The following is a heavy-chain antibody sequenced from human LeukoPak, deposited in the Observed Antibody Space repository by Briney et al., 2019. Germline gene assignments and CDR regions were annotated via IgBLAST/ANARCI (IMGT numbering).Heavy chain of an antibody. CDR3: AKLDYGDYPYYFDY. J-gene: IGHJ4*02. Sequence: GGPLRLSRAASGFTFSSYAMSWVRQAPGKGLEWVSAISGSGGSTYYADSVKGRFTISRDNSKNTLYLQMNSLRAEDTAVYYCAKLDYGDYPYYFDYWGQGTLVTVSS. CDR1: GFTFSSYA. V-gene: IGHV3-23*01. D-gene: IGHD4-17*01. CDR2: ISGSGGST.